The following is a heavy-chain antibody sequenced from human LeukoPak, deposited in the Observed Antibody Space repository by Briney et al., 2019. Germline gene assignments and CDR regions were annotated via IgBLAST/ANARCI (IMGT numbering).Heavy chain of an antibody. CDR1: GGSISSYY. Sequence: KASETLSLTCTVSGGSISSYYWSWIRQPPGKGLEWVGYIYYSGSTNYNPSLKSRVTISVDTSKNQFSLKLSSVTAADTAVYYCARSYDFWPFDYWGQGTLVTVSS. V-gene: IGHV4-59*01. D-gene: IGHD3-3*01. CDR3: ARSYDFWPFDY. J-gene: IGHJ4*02. CDR2: IYYSGST.